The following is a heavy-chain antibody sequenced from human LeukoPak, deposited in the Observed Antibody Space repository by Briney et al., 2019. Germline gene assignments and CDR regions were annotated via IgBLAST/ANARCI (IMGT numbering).Heavy chain of an antibody. CDR1: GYSVNNYW. Sequence: GESLKISCKGSGYSVNNYWIGWVRQMPGKGLEWMGIIYPADSDIRYSPSFQGQVTISADKSISTAYLQWSNLKASDTAMYYCARQEYCSGGSCYTWFDPWGQGTLVTVSS. V-gene: IGHV5-51*01. J-gene: IGHJ5*02. D-gene: IGHD2-15*01. CDR2: IYPADSDI. CDR3: ARQEYCSGGSCYTWFDP.